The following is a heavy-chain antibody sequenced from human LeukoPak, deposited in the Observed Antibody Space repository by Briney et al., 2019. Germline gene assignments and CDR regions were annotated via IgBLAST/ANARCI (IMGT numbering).Heavy chain of an antibody. CDR3: ATVIREWYGDYDSELDP. CDR1: GYTFTSYG. V-gene: IGHV1-24*01. CDR2: FDPEDGET. J-gene: IGHJ5*02. Sequence: GASVKVSCKASGYTFTSYGISWVRQAPGKGLEWMGGFDPEDGETIYAQKFQGRVTMTEDTSTDTAYMELSSLRSEDTAVYYCATVIREWYGDYDSELDPWGQGTLVTVSS. D-gene: IGHD4-17*01.